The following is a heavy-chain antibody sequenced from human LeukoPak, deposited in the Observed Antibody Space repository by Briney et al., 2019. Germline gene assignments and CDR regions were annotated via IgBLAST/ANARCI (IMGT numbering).Heavy chain of an antibody. CDR1: GYSISSGYY. CDR3: ASTRYCSSTSCYTGYYYYYYMDV. Sequence: PSETLSLTXAVSGYSISSGYYWGWIRQPPGKGLEWIGSIYHSGGTYYNPSLKSRVTISVDTSKNQFSLKLSSVTAADTAVYYCASTRYCSSTSCYTGYYYYYYMDVWGKGTTVTVSS. D-gene: IGHD2-2*02. J-gene: IGHJ6*03. CDR2: IYHSGGT. V-gene: IGHV4-38-2*01.